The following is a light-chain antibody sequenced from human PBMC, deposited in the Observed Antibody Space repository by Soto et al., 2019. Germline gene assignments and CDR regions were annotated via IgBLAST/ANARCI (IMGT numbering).Light chain of an antibody. V-gene: IGKV3-15*01. CDR2: GKS. J-gene: IGKJ5*01. Sequence: VMTQSPATLSLAPGDSVTFSCRASQGVSRKLAWYQQNTGQAPRILIYGKSTRDTGIPDRLSGSGSGTELNLTISRLQSEDFAVYYCQXYNNWPITCGQGTRLEIK. CDR3: QXYNNWPIT. CDR1: QGVSRK.